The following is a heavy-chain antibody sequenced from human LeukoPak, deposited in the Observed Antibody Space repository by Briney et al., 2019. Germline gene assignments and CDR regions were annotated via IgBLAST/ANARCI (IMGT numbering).Heavy chain of an antibody. J-gene: IGHJ5*02. Sequence: ASVKVPCKASGYTFTGYYMHWVRQAPGQGLEWMGWINPNSGGTNYAQKFQGRVTMTRDTSISTAYMELSRLRSDDTAVYYCARDLYYDFWSGPENWFDPWGQGTLVTVSS. CDR3: ARDLYYDFWSGPENWFDP. V-gene: IGHV1-2*02. CDR1: GYTFTGYY. CDR2: INPNSGGT. D-gene: IGHD3-3*01.